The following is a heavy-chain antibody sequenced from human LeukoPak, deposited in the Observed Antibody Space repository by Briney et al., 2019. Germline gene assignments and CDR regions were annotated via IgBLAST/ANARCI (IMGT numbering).Heavy chain of an antibody. CDR3: ARARALDY. J-gene: IGHJ4*02. CDR2: INPNSGDT. Sequence: ASVKVSCKASGHTFTGSYIYWVRQAPGQGLEWMGWINPNSGDTNYVQRFQGRVTMTRDTSINTAYMELSRLRSDDTAMYYCARARALDYWGQGTLVTVSS. V-gene: IGHV1-2*02. CDR1: GHTFTGSY.